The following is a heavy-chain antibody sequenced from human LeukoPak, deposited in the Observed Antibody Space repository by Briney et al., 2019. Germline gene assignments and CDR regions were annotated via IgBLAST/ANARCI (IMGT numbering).Heavy chain of an antibody. V-gene: IGHV4-59*01. D-gene: IGHD7-27*01. CDR3: ARTGDHNWFDP. CDR1: GGSISSYY. J-gene: IGHJ5*02. CDR2: IYYSGST. Sequence: SETLSLTCTVSGGSISSYYWSWIRQPPGKGLEWIGYIYYSGSTNYSPSLKSRVTISVDTSKNQFSLKLSSLTAADTAVYYCARTGDHNWFDPWGQGILVTVSS.